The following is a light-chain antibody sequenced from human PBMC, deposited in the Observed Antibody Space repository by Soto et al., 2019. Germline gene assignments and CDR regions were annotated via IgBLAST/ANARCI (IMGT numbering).Light chain of an antibody. Sequence: QSALTQPPSSSGAPGQRVTISCSGSSSNIGENPVNWYQHLPGTAPKVLINRDDQRPSRVPDRFSGSKSGTAASLPISGLQSEDECDYYCAAWDDSLDAWVFGGGAKLIVL. J-gene: IGLJ3*02. CDR3: AAWDDSLDAWV. CDR1: SSNIGENP. CDR2: RDD. V-gene: IGLV1-44*01.